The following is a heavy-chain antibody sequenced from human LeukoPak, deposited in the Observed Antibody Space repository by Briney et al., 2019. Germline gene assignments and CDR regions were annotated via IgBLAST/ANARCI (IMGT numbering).Heavy chain of an antibody. CDR1: GFTFSSYG. Sequence: PGGSLRLSCAASGFTFSSYGMHWVRQAPGKGLEWVAVIWYDGSNKYYADSVKGRFTISRDNSKNTLYLQMNSLRAEDTAVYYCARAGDEGGDYGMDVWGQGTTVTVSS. V-gene: IGHV3-33*01. D-gene: IGHD3-10*01. J-gene: IGHJ6*02. CDR2: IWYDGSNK. CDR3: ARAGDEGGDYGMDV.